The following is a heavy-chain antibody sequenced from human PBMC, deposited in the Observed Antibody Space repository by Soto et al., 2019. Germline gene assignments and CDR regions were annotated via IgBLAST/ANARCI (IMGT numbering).Heavy chain of an antibody. CDR3: ASPPRPFYPWYAPET. J-gene: IGHJ4*02. D-gene: IGHD2-2*01. CDR2: IIPIFGTA. Sequence: QVQLVQSGAEVEKPGSSVKVSCKASGGTFSSYAISWVRQAPGQGLEWMGGIIPIFGTANYAQKFQGRVTITADESTSTADMELSSLRSEDTAVYYCASPPRPFYPWYAPETWGKGTLVTVSS. V-gene: IGHV1-69*12. CDR1: GGTFSSYA.